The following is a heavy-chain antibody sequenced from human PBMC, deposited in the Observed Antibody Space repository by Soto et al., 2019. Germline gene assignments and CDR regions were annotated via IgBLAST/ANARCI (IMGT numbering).Heavy chain of an antibody. Sequence: PSETLSLTCTVSGGSISSYYWSWIRQPPGKGLEWIGYIYYSGSTNYNPFLKSRVTISVDTSKNQFSLKLSSVTAADTAVYYCARHNHQTRTSRAARLTYYFDYWGQGTLVTVSS. CDR1: GGSISSYY. J-gene: IGHJ4*02. CDR2: IYYSGST. CDR3: ARHNHQTRTSRAARLTYYFDY. D-gene: IGHD6-6*01. V-gene: IGHV4-59*08.